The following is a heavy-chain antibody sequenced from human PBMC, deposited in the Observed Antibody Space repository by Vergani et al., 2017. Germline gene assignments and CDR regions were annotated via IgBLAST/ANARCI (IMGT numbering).Heavy chain of an antibody. CDR1: GFTVGTNY. J-gene: IGHJ6*02. CDR3: ARDTVHNPPGHLDV. D-gene: IGHD1-14*01. V-gene: IGHV3-66*02. Sequence: QLVESGGGLVQPGGSLRLSCEASGFTVGTNYMSWVRLIPGKGLECVSFIDSGGSTHYADSVKGRVTVSRDTSKNTVSLQMKSLKTEDTGVYYCARDTVHNPPGHLDVWGQGTMVTVSS. CDR2: IDSGGST.